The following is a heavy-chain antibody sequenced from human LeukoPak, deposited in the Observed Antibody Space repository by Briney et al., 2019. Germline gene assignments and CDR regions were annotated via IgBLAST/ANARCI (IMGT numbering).Heavy chain of an antibody. V-gene: IGHV3-21*01. Sequence: GGSLRLSCAASGFTFSSYSMNWVRQAPGKGLEWVSSISSSSYIYYADSVKGRFTISRDNAENSLYLQMDSLRAEDTAVYYCARASLSGSYYIYWGQGTLVTVSS. J-gene: IGHJ4*02. CDR1: GFTFSSYS. CDR2: ISSSSYI. D-gene: IGHD1-26*01. CDR3: ARASLSGSYYIY.